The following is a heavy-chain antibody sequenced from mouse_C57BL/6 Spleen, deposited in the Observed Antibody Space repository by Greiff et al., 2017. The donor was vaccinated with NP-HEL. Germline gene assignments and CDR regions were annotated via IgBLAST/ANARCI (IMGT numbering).Heavy chain of an antibody. J-gene: IGHJ2*01. CDR1: GFTFSDYG. V-gene: IGHV5-17*01. D-gene: IGHD1-1*01. CDR2: IGSGSSTI. Sequence: EVHLVESGGGLVKPGGSLKLSCAASGFTFSDYGMHWVRQAPEKGLEWVAYIGSGSSTIYYADTVKGRFTISRDNAKNTLFLQMTRLRSEDTAMYYCARRYYGDYFDYWGQGTTLTVSS. CDR3: ARRYYGDYFDY.